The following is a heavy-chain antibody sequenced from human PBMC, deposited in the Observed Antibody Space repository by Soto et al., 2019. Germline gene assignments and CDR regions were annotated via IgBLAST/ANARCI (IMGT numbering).Heavy chain of an antibody. V-gene: IGHV4-30-4*01. J-gene: IGHJ4*02. CDR2: IYYSGST. CDR1: GGSISSGDYY. D-gene: IGHD3-10*01. Sequence: QVQLQESGPGLVKPSQTLSLTCTVSGGSISSGDYYWSWIRQPPGKGLEWIGYIYYSGSTYYNPSLTRRVTISVATSKNQCSLKRSSVTAADTAVYYCARGPHPPRGGFDYWGQGTLVTVSS. CDR3: ARGPHPPRGGFDY.